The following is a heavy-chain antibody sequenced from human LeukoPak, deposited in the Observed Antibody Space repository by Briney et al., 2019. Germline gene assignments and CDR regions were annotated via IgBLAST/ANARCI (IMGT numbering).Heavy chain of an antibody. CDR3: ARAGYYYDSSGYYQDWFDP. D-gene: IGHD3-22*01. Sequence: SETLSLTCAVYGGSFSGYYWSWIRQPPGKGLEWIGEINNSGTTNYNPSLKSRVTISVDTSKNQFSLKLSSVTAADTAVYYCARAGYYYDSSGYYQDWFDPWGQGTLVTVSS. V-gene: IGHV4-34*01. CDR2: INNSGTT. J-gene: IGHJ5*02. CDR1: GGSFSGYY.